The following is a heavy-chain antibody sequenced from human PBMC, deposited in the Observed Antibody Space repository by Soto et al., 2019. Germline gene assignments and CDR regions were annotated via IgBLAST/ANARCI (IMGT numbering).Heavy chain of an antibody. Sequence: EVQLVESGGGLVKPGGSLRLSCAASGFTFSNAWMSWVRQAPGKGLEWVGRIKSKSDGGTKDYAAPVKGRFTVSRDDSKHTLYLQMNSLKTEDTAVYYSTTDDPINKNWGQGTLVTVSS. CDR1: GFTFSNAW. CDR3: TTDDPINKN. CDR2: IKSKSDGGTK. V-gene: IGHV3-15*01. J-gene: IGHJ4*02.